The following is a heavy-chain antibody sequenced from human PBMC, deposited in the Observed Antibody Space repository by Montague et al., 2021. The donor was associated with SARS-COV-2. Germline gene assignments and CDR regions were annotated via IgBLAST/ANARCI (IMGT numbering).Heavy chain of an antibody. Sequence: SETLSLTCAVYGGSFSGYYWTWIRQSPGKGLERMAEINHSGTTNYNFNPSLRSRVTISVDTSKRQFSLKLSSVTAADTGVYYCARWDPQTVTLIALRGKSASDCWGRGYVVAVS. J-gene: IGHJ5*01. CDR2: INHSGTT. V-gene: IGHV4-34*01. CDR1: GGSFSGYY. D-gene: IGHD3-16*01. CDR3: ARWDPQTVTLIALRGKSASDC.